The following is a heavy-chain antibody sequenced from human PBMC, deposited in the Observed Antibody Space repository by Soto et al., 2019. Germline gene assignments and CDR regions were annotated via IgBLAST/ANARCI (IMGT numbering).Heavy chain of an antibody. CDR1: GLTFTNYA. CDR2: ISGSGDTT. CDR3: AKGALATIPPRVDF. V-gene: IGHV3-23*01. Sequence: EVQLLESGGAFVQPGVSLRLSCAASGLTFTNYAMAWVRQAPGKGLEWVSAISGSGDTTNYSDSVRGRFTVYRDSSKNTLYMQMNSLRAEETAVYYCAKGALATIPPRVDFWGQGTLVTVFS. D-gene: IGHD5-12*01. J-gene: IGHJ4*02.